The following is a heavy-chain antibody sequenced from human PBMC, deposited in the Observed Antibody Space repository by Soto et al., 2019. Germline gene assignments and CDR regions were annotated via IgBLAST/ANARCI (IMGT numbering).Heavy chain of an antibody. J-gene: IGHJ3*02. Sequence: QVQLVQSGAEVKKPGASVKVSCKASGYTFTSYDINWVRQATGHGLEWMGWMNPNSGNTVYAQKFQGRVTMTRNTSMSTAYMELSSLRSEDTAVYYCARGINYYDSGDDAFDIWGQGTMVTVSS. D-gene: IGHD3-10*01. V-gene: IGHV1-8*01. CDR3: ARGINYYDSGDDAFDI. CDR1: GYTFTSYD. CDR2: MNPNSGNT.